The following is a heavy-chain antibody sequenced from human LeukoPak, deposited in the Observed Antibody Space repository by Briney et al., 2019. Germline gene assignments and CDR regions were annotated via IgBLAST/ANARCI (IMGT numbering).Heavy chain of an antibody. CDR1: GYTFTSYG. J-gene: IGHJ5*02. CDR3: ARDDLYSGYDGLLFDP. D-gene: IGHD5-12*01. CDR2: IIPILGIA. V-gene: IGHV1-69*04. Sequence: GASVKVSCKASGYTFTSYGISWVRQAPGQGLEWMGRIIPILGIANYAQKFQGRVTITADKSTSTAYMELSSLRSEDTAVYYRARDDLYSGYDGLLFDPWGQGTLVTVSS.